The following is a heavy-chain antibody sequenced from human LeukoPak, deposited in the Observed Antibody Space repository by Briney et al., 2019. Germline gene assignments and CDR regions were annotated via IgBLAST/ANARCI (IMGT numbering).Heavy chain of an antibody. V-gene: IGHV1-46*01. D-gene: IGHD6-19*01. CDR1: GYTFTSYY. J-gene: IGHJ4*02. Sequence: ASVKVSCKASGYTFTSYYIHWVRQAPGQGLEWMGIVNPSAGSTSYAQKFQGRVTMTRDTSTSTVYMELSSLRSEDTAVYYCARGGGTAVADRKSKFDDWGQGTLVTVSS. CDR2: VNPSAGST. CDR3: ARGGGTAVADRKSKFDD.